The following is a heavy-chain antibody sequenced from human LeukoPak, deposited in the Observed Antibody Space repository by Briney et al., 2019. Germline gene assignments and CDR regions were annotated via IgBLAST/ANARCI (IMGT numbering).Heavy chain of an antibody. CDR1: GFTFSSPA. J-gene: IGHJ4*02. V-gene: IGHV3-23*01. D-gene: IGHD2-15*01. Sequence: GGSLRLSCAASGFTFSSPAMSWVRQAPGKGLEWVSAISNNGGYTYYADSVQGRFTISRDNSKSTLCLQMNSLRVEDTAVYYCAKQLGYCSDGSCYFPYWGQGTLVTVSS. CDR2: ISNNGGYT. CDR3: AKQLGYCSDGSCYFPY.